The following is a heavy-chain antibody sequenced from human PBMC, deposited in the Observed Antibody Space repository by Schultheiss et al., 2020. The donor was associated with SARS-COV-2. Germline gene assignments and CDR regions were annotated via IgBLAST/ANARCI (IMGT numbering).Heavy chain of an antibody. V-gene: IGHV4-59*04. CDR3: VRHRWGVINVATISQTNWFDP. CDR1: GVSISSYY. CDR2: IYYSGST. Sequence: SQTLSLTCTVSGVSISSYYWSWIRQSPGKGLEWIGSIYYSGSTYYNPSLKSRVTISIDKSKNQFSLKLSSVTAADTAVYYCVRHRWGVINVATISQTNWFDPWGQGTRVTVSS. D-gene: IGHD5-12*01. J-gene: IGHJ5*02.